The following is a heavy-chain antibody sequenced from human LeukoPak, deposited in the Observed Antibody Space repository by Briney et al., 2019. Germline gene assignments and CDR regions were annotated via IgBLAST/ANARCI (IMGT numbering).Heavy chain of an antibody. CDR2: ISSSGST. V-gene: IGHV4-4*07. CDR3: ARAPYSSDSSGAFDI. D-gene: IGHD3-22*01. CDR1: GGSISSYD. J-gene: IGHJ3*02. Sequence: SETPTLTCTVSGGSISSYDWSWIRQPAGKGLEWIGRISSSGSTNYNPSLKSRVTISVDTSKNQFSLNLRSVTAADTAVYFCARAPYSSDSSGAFDIWGQGTMVTVSS.